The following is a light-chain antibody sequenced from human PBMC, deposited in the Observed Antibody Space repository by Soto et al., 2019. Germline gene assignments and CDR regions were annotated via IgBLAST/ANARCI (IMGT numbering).Light chain of an antibody. CDR2: GAY. V-gene: IGKV3-20*01. CDR1: QSVSSNY. Sequence: EIVLTQSPGTLSLSPGERATLSCRGSQSVSSNYLAWYQQKPGQAPRLLIYGAYSRATGIQDRFSGSGSGTDFTLTIRRLEPEDFAVYYCKQYGSSPGTFGQGTKVDIK. J-gene: IGKJ1*01. CDR3: KQYGSSPGT.